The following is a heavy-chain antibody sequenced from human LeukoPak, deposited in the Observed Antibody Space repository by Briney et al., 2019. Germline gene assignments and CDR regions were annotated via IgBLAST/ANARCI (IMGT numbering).Heavy chain of an antibody. CDR1: GYTFTSYD. CDR2: MNPNSGNT. D-gene: IGHD2-8*01. Sequence: ASVKVSCKASGYTFTSYDINWVRQATGQGLEWMGWMNPNSGNTGYAQKFQGRVTITRNTSISTACMELSSLRSEDTAVYYCARNRMKTWFDPWGQGTLVTVSS. CDR3: ARNRMKTWFDP. J-gene: IGHJ5*02. V-gene: IGHV1-8*03.